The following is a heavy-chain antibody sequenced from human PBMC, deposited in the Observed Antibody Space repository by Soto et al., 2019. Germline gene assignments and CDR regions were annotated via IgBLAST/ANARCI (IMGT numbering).Heavy chain of an antibody. J-gene: IGHJ4*02. CDR1: GYTFTSYG. CDR3: ARVRVTIFGVVIIPFDY. Sequence: GASVKVSCKASGYTFTSYGISWVRQAPGQGLEWMGWISAYNGNTNYAQKLQGRVTMTTDTSTSTAYMELRSLRSDDTAVYYCARVRVTIFGVVIIPFDYWGQGTLVTVSS. D-gene: IGHD3-3*01. V-gene: IGHV1-18*01. CDR2: ISAYNGNT.